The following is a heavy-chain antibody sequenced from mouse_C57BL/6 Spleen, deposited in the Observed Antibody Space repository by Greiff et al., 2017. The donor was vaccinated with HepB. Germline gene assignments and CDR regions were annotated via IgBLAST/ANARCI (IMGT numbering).Heavy chain of an antibody. D-gene: IGHD2-3*01. J-gene: IGHJ2*01. Sequence: QVQLQQSGAELVKPGASVKLSCKASGYTFTSYWMQWVKQRPGQGLEWIGEIDPSDSYTNYNQKFKGKATLTVDTSSSTAYMQLSRLTSEDSAVYYCANGYYDYWGQGTTLTVSS. V-gene: IGHV1-50*01. CDR2: IDPSDSYT. CDR3: ANGYYDY. CDR1: GYTFTSYW.